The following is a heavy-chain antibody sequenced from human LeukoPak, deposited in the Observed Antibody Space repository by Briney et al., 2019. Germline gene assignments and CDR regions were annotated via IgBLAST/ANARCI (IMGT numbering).Heavy chain of an antibody. J-gene: IGHJ4*02. CDR1: GGSISSYY. Sequence: SETLSLTCTVSGGSISSYYWSWIRQPPGKGLEWIGYIYYSGSTTYNPSPKSRVTISVDTSKNQFSLKLSSVTAADTAVYYCARGARGDFWSGYTIDYWGQGTLVTVSS. CDR2: IYYSGST. V-gene: IGHV4-59*01. CDR3: ARGARGDFWSGYTIDY. D-gene: IGHD3-3*01.